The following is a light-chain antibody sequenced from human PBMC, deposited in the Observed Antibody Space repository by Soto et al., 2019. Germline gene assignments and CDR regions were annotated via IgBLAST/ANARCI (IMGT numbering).Light chain of an antibody. CDR2: RAS. Sequence: EIELAQSPSTRSLFPPERGGLXRRASQSVSNTYLAWYQQKPGQAPRLLIFRASTRATGIPDRFSGSGSGTDFTITISRLEPEDFPLYYCQQYGSSCPFGQGTKVDNK. CDR3: QQYGSSCP. J-gene: IGKJ1*01. V-gene: IGKV3-20*01. CDR1: QSVSNTY.